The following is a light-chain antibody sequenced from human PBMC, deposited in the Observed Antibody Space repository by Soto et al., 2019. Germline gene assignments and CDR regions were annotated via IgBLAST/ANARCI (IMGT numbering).Light chain of an antibody. Sequence: EIVMTQSPATLSVSPGERATLSCRASQSVSSNLAWYQQKPGQAPRLLIYGASTRATGIPARFSGSGSGTEFILTISRLEPDDFAIYHCHQHGGSPETFGQGTKVDIK. V-gene: IGKV3-15*01. J-gene: IGKJ1*01. CDR3: HQHGGSPET. CDR1: QSVSSN. CDR2: GAS.